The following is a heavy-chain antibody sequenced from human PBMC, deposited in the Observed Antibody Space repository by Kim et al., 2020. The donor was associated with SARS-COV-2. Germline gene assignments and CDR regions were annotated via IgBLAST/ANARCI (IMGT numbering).Heavy chain of an antibody. D-gene: IGHD4-17*01. CDR3: ARERGLRGPYYGMDV. V-gene: IGHV3-53*01. CDR1: GFTVSSNY. Sequence: GGSLRLSCAASGFTVSSNYMSWVRQAPGKGLEWVSVIYSGGSTYYADSVKGRFTISRDNSKNTLYLQMNSLRAEDTAVYYCARERGLRGPYYGMDVWGQGTTVTVSS. CDR2: IYSGGST. J-gene: IGHJ6*02.